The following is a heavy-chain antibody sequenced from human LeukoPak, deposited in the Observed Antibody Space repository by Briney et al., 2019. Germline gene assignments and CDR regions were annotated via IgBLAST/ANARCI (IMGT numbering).Heavy chain of an antibody. CDR1: GASIRSHY. V-gene: IGHV4-59*11. J-gene: IGHJ4*02. CDR2: IYYSGST. Sequence: SETLSLTCTVSGASIRSHYWSWIRQPPGKGLEWIGSIYYSGSTYYNPSLKSRVTISVDTSKNQFSLKLSSVTAADTAVYYCASAYYYGSGSYYTFDYWGQGTLVTVSS. CDR3: ASAYYYGSGSYYTFDY. D-gene: IGHD3-10*01.